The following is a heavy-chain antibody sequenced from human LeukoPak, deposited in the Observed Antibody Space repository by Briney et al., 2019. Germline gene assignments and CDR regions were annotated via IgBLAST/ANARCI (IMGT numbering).Heavy chain of an antibody. CDR2: ITSSSSYI. CDR3: ARADWDTAMIDY. J-gene: IGHJ4*02. Sequence: PGGSLRLSCAASGFTFSRYSMNWVRQAPGKGLEWVSSITSSSSYIYYADSLKGRFTISRDNAKNSLYLQMNSLRAEDTAVYYCARADWDTAMIDYWGQGTLVTVSS. D-gene: IGHD5-18*01. CDR1: GFTFSRYS. V-gene: IGHV3-21*01.